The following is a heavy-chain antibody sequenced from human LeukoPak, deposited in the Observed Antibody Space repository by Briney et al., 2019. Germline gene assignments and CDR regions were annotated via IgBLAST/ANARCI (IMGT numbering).Heavy chain of an antibody. CDR2: INHSGST. CDR3: ARSGIAAADFDY. D-gene: IGHD6-13*01. Sequence: SETLSLTCAVYGGSFSGYYGSWIRQPPGKGLEWIGEINHSGSTNYNPSLKSRVTISVDTSKNQFSLKLSSVTAADTAVYYCARSGIAAADFDYWGQGTLVTVSS. CDR1: GGSFSGYY. V-gene: IGHV4-34*01. J-gene: IGHJ4*02.